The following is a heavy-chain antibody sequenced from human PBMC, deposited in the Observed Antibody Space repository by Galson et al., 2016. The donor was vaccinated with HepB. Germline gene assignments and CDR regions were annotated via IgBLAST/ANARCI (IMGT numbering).Heavy chain of an antibody. V-gene: IGHV3-11*01. D-gene: IGHD4-23*01. CDR3: AREARVRVTDY. Sequence: SLRLSCAASGFTFSDYYMSWIRQAPGKGLEWLSYISSSGTTIYYADSVKGRFTISRDNAKNSLYLQMNSLRAEDTAVYYCAREARVRVTDYWGQGTLVTVSS. CDR1: GFTFSDYY. CDR2: ISSSGTTI. J-gene: IGHJ4*02.